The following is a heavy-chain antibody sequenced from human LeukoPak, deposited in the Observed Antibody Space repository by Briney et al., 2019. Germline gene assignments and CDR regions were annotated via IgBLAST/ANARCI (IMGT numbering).Heavy chain of an antibody. Sequence: SETLSLTCTVSGGSISSYYWSWIRQPPGKGLEWIGEINHSGSTNYNPSLKSRVTISVDTSKNQFSLKLSSVTAADTAVYYCARGLGRSGGYWGQGTLVTVSS. CDR1: GGSISSYY. V-gene: IGHV4-34*01. CDR2: INHSGST. CDR3: ARGLGRSGGY. J-gene: IGHJ4*02. D-gene: IGHD3-10*01.